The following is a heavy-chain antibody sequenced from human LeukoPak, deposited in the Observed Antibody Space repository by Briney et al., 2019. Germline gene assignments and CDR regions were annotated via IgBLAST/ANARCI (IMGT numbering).Heavy chain of an antibody. CDR2: FDPEDGET. V-gene: IGHV1-24*01. CDR3: ATGYYDSSGYYYGGDWFDP. D-gene: IGHD3-22*01. Sequence: ASVKVSCKVSGYTPTELSMHWVRQAPGKGLEWMGGFDPEDGETIYAQKFQGRVTMTEDTSTDTAYMELSSLRSEDTAVYYCATGYYDSSGYYYGGDWFDPWGQGTLVTVSS. J-gene: IGHJ5*02. CDR1: GYTPTELS.